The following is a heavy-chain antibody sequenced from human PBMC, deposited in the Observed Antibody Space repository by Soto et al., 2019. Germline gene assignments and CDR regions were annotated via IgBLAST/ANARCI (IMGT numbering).Heavy chain of an antibody. J-gene: IGHJ4*02. CDR3: ASRTYYYDSSGYYPFDY. V-gene: IGHV3-48*01. CDR1: GFTFSSYS. D-gene: IGHD3-22*01. CDR2: ISSSSSTI. Sequence: GGSLRLSSAASGFTFSSYSMNWVRQAPGKGLEWVSYISSSSSTIYYADSVKGRFTISRDNAKNSLYLQMNSLRAEDTAVYYCASRTYYYDSSGYYPFDYWGQGTLVTVSS.